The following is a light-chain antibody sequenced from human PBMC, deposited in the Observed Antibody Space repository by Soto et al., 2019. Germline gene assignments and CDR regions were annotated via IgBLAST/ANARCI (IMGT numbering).Light chain of an antibody. V-gene: IGKV3-11*01. Sequence: EMVVTQSPATLFLSPGERATLSCRASQSVSSYLAWYQQKPGQAPRLLIYDASNRATGIPARFSGSGSGTDFTLTISSLEPEDFAVYYCQQRSNWPPSITLGQGTRLEIK. J-gene: IGKJ5*01. CDR2: DAS. CDR1: QSVSSY. CDR3: QQRSNWPPSIT.